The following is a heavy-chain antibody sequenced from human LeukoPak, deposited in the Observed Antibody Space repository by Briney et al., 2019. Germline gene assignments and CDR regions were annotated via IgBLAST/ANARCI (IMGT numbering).Heavy chain of an antibody. CDR3: ARAVNYGDFFDS. Sequence: SETLSLTCTVSGGSISSYYWSWIRQPPGKGLEWIGYIYYSGSTNYNPSLKSRVTISVDTSKNQFSLKLRSLTAADTAVYYCARAVNYGDFFDSWGQGTLVTVSS. CDR1: GGSISSYY. D-gene: IGHD4-17*01. V-gene: IGHV4-59*08. J-gene: IGHJ4*02. CDR2: IYYSGST.